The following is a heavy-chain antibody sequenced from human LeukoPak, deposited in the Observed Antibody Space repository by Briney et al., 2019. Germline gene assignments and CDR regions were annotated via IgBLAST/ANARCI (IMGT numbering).Heavy chain of an antibody. CDR2: ISYDGSNK. CDR1: GFTFSSYA. J-gene: IGHJ4*02. V-gene: IGHV3-30-3*01. CDR3: ARYSSGWQAFDY. Sequence: GRSLRLSCAASGFTFSSYAMHWVRQAPGKGLEWVAVISYDGSNKYYADSVKGRFTIARDNSKNTLYLQMNSLRAEDTAVYYCARYSSGWQAFDYWGQGTLVTVSS. D-gene: IGHD6-19*01.